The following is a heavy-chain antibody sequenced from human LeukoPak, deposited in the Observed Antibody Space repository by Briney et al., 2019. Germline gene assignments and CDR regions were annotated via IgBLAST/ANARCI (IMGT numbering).Heavy chain of an antibody. CDR2: ISYDGSNK. D-gene: IGHD5-12*01. J-gene: IGHJ4*02. CDR1: GFTFSNFG. Sequence: GRSLRLSCAASGFTFSNFGIHWVRQTPGKGLEWVAVISYDGSNKYYADSVKGRFTISRDNSKNTLYLQMNSLRTEDTAVYYWGKKRGGGGYDIDYWGQGTLVTVSS. CDR3: GKKRGGGGYDIDY. V-gene: IGHV3-30*18.